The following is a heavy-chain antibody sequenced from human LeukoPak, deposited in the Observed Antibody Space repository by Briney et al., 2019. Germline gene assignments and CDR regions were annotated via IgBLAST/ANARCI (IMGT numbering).Heavy chain of an antibody. CDR1: GGTFSSYA. J-gene: IGHJ4*02. D-gene: IGHD1-1*01. V-gene: IGHV1-69*04. CDR3: ARPLGTTFGVDY. Sequence: SVKVSCTASGGTFSSYAISWVRQAPGQGLEWMGRIIPIFGIANYAQKFQGRVTITADKSTSTAYMELSSLRSEDTAVYYCARPLGTTFGVDYWGQGTLVTVSS. CDR2: IIPIFGIA.